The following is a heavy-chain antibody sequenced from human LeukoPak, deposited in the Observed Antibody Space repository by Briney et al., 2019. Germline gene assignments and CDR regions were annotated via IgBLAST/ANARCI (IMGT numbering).Heavy chain of an antibody. J-gene: IGHJ3*02. V-gene: IGHV3-23*01. CDR2: LSGSGGNT. Sequence: GGSPRLSCAASGFTFSSFAMNWFRQAPGQGLEWVSGLSGSGGNTYYADSVKGRFTISRDNSKNTLYLQMNSLRADDTAVYYCARGGHLYDAFDIWGQGTMVTVSS. CDR1: GFTFSSFA. CDR3: ARGGHLYDAFDI.